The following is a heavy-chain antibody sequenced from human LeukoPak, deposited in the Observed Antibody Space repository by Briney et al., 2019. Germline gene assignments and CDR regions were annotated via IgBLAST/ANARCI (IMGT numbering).Heavy chain of an antibody. V-gene: IGHV7-4-1*02. CDR3: ARAFQSLGGLSLPDY. J-gene: IGHJ4*02. CDR2: IHPSTGNP. CDR1: GYSFANYA. D-gene: IGHD3-16*02. Sequence: ASVKVSCKASGYSFANYAMNWVRQAPGQGLEWMGWIHPSTGNPTYAQGFTGRFVFSLDTSVSTTYLQISSLKAEDTAVYFCARAFQSLGGLSLPDYWGQGTLVTVSS.